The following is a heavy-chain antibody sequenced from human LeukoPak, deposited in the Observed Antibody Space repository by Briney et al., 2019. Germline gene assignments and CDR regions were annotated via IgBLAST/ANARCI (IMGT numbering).Heavy chain of an antibody. D-gene: IGHD1-20*01. CDR2: VYHGGSS. J-gene: IGHJ3*02. CDR3: ARGPNNWNVDTFDI. V-gene: IGHV4-38-2*02. Sequence: PSETLSLTCTVSGYSISSGFYWGWIRQPPGKGLEWIGNVYHGGSSYYNPSLKSRVTISVDTSKNQFSLKLSSVTAADTAVYYCARGPNNWNVDTFDIWGQGTMVTVSS. CDR1: GYSISSGFY.